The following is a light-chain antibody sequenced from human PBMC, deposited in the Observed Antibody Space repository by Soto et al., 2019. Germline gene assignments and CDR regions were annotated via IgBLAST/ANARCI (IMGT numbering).Light chain of an antibody. CDR1: QSVTDW. CDR3: QQYYRSCT. J-gene: IGKJ2*02. Sequence: DIQLTQSPSTLSASVGDIVTITCRASQSVTDWLAWYQQKPGKAPKLLIYDASSLQSGVPSRFSGSGSGTEFSLTISSLQPDDFATYYCQQYYRSCTFGQGTKVEIK. V-gene: IGKV1-5*01. CDR2: DAS.